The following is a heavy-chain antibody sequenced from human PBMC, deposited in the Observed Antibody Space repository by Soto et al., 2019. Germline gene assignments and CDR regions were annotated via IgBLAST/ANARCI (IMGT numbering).Heavy chain of an antibody. CDR2: INAGNGNT. D-gene: IGHD2-15*01. Sequence: SGYTFTSYAMHWVRQAPGQRLEWMGWINAGNGNTKYSQKFQGRVTITRDTSASTAYMELSSLRSEDTAVYYCALVAATLYFQHWGQGTLVTVSS. CDR1: GYTFTSYA. V-gene: IGHV1-3*01. J-gene: IGHJ1*01. CDR3: ALVAATLYFQH.